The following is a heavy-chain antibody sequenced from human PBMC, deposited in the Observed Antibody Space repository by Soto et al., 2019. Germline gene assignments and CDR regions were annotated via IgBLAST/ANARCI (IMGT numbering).Heavy chain of an antibody. CDR2: ISYDGSNK. V-gene: IGHV3-30*18. Sequence: GGSLRLSCAASGFTVSSKYMTWVRQAPGKGLEWVAVISYDGSNKYYADSVKGRFTISRDNSKNTLYLQMNSLRAEDTAVYYCAKDLYCSGGGCYGVFYYYYYYGMDVRGQGTTVTVSS. D-gene: IGHD2-15*01. J-gene: IGHJ6*02. CDR3: AKDLYCSGGGCYGVFYYYYYYGMDV. CDR1: GFTVSSKY.